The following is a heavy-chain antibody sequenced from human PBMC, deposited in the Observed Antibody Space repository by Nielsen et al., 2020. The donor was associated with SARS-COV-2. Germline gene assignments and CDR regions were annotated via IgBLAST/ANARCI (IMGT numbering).Heavy chain of an antibody. Sequence: GGSLRPSCVASGFTFSSYAMHWVRQAPGKGLEWVAVISYDESSDYHADSVKGRFTISRDNSKNTLYLQMNSLRAEDTAVYYCAKPLYGDYRHPFDYWGQGTLVTVSS. V-gene: IGHV3-30*18. CDR3: AKPLYGDYRHPFDY. D-gene: IGHD4-17*01. J-gene: IGHJ4*02. CDR2: ISYDESSD. CDR1: GFTFSSYA.